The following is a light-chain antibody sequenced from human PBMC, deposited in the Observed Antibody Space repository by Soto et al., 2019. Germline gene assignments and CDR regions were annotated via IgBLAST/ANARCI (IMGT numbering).Light chain of an antibody. CDR3: QHSYSTDLA. CDR1: QSISSY. V-gene: IGKV1-39*01. J-gene: IGKJ3*01. CDR2: AAS. Sequence: DIQMTQSPSSLSASVGDRVTITCRASQSISSYLNWYQQKPGKAPKLLIYAASSLQSGVPSRFSGSGSGTDFTLTISSLQPEDFATYYCQHSYSTDLAFGPGTKVDIK.